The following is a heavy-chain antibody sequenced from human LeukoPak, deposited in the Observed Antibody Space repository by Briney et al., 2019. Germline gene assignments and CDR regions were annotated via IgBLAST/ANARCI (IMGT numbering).Heavy chain of an antibody. D-gene: IGHD3-3*01. J-gene: IGHJ4*02. V-gene: IGHV3-23*01. CDR1: GPTFSTSA. Sequence: PGGSLRLSCAAAGPTFSTSAMTWVRQAPGKGLEWVSTISGSGGSTYYADSVKGRFTISRDNSKNTLYLQMTSLGAEDTAVYFCAKGQTDYDFWSGYHTWGQGTLVTVSS. CDR3: AKGQTDYDFWSGYHT. CDR2: ISGSGGST.